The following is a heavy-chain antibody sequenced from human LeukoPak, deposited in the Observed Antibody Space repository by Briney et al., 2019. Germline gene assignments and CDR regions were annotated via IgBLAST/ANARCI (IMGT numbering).Heavy chain of an antibody. J-gene: IGHJ5*02. Sequence: GGSLRLSCAASGFTVSNNYMSRVRQAPGKGLEWVSAISGSGGSTYYADSVKGRFTTSRDNSKNTLYLQMNSLRAEDTAVYYCAKDVSQFDPWGQGTLVTVSS. CDR1: GFTVSNNY. D-gene: IGHD2-8*01. CDR2: ISGSGGST. CDR3: AKDVSQFDP. V-gene: IGHV3-23*01.